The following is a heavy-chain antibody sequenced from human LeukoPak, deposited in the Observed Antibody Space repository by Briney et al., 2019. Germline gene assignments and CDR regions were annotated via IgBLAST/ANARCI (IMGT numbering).Heavy chain of an antibody. Sequence: SETLSLTCTVSGGSIRSSSYYWGWIRQPPGKGLEWIGSIYYSGSTYYNPSLKSRVTISVDTSKNQFSLKLSSVTAADTAVYYCARKGNHFWSGYYTGLTGEYYFDYWGQGTLVTVSS. CDR1: GGSIRSSSYY. CDR2: IYYSGST. D-gene: IGHD3-3*02. J-gene: IGHJ4*02. V-gene: IGHV4-39*01. CDR3: ARKGNHFWSGYYTGLTGEYYFDY.